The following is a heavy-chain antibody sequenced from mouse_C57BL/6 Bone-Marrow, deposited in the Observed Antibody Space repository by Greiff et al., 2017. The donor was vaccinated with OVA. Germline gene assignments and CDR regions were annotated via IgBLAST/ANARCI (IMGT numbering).Heavy chain of an antibody. CDR1: GFTFSSYT. V-gene: IGHV5-9*01. J-gene: IGHJ2*01. CDR3: ARRWVYFDY. D-gene: IGHD4-1*01. CDR2: ISGGGGNT. Sequence: DVQLVESGGGLVKPGGSLKLSCAASGFTFSSYTMSWVRQTPEKRLEWVATISGGGGNTYYPDSVKGRFTISRDNAKNTLYLQMSSLRSEDTALYYCARRWVYFDYWGQGTTLTVSS.